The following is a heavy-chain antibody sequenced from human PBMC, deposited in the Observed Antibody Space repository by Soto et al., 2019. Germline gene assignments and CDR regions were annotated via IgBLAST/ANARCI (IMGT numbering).Heavy chain of an antibody. CDR2: IIPAFDAT. D-gene: IGHD2-2*01. CDR1: GGTFSTYD. CDR3: ARDRSSSWYNGTFYFDS. J-gene: IGHJ4*02. Sequence: QVQLVQSGAELRRPGSSVKVSCTASGGTFSTYDISWVRQAPGQGLEWMGGIIPAFDATKFAQKFQGRLTIPADKSTGKVYMELSSLSSEDTAVYYCARDRSSSWYNGTFYFDSWGQGTLVTVSS. V-gene: IGHV1-69*06.